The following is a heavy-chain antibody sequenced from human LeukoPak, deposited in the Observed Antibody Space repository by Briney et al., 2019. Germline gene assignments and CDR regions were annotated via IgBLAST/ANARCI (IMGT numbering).Heavy chain of an antibody. CDR2: INPSGGST. Sequence: ASVKVSCKASGYIFTSYFMHWVRQAPGQGLEWMGIINPSGGSTSYAQKFQGRVTMTRDMSTSTVYMELSSLRSEDTAVYYCARASPTYYDSSGYPEFDYWGQGTLVTVSS. V-gene: IGHV1-46*01. CDR3: ARASPTYYDSSGYPEFDY. D-gene: IGHD3-22*01. CDR1: GYIFTSYF. J-gene: IGHJ4*02.